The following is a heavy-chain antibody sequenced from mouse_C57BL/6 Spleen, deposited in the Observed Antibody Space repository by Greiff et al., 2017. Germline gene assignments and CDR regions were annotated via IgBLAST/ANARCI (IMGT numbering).Heavy chain of an antibody. D-gene: IGHD1-3*01. CDR2: ISSGSSTI. CDR1: GFTFSDYG. Sequence: EVKVVESGGGLVKPGGSLKLSCAASGFTFSDYGMHWVRQAPEKGLEWVAYISSGSSTIYYADTVKGRFTISRDNAKNTLFLQMTSLRSEDTAMYYCASRSKEGFDYWGQGTTLTVSS. CDR3: ASRSKEGFDY. V-gene: IGHV5-17*01. J-gene: IGHJ2*01.